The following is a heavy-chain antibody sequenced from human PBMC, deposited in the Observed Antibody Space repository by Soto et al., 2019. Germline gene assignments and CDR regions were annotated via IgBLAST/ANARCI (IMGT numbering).Heavy chain of an antibody. D-gene: IGHD1-26*01. CDR3: AKDRPSGSRPYYYGMDV. CDR2: ISYDGSNK. CDR1: GFTFSSYG. V-gene: IGHV3-30*18. J-gene: IGHJ6*02. Sequence: PGGSLRLSCAASGFTFSSYGMHWVRQAPGKGLEWVEVISYDGSNKYYADSVKGRFTISRDNSKNTLYLQMNSLRAEDTAVYYCAKDRPSGSRPYYYGMDVWGQGTTVTVSS.